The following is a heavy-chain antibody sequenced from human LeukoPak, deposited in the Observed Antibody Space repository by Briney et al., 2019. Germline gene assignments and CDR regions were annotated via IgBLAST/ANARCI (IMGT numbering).Heavy chain of an antibody. Sequence: SVKVSCKASGGTFSSYAISWVRQAPGQGLEWMGGIIPIFGTANYAQKFQGRVTITADESTSTAYMELRSLRSDDTAVYYCARDLGIAAAGGDYWGQGTLVTVSS. CDR1: GGTFSSYA. J-gene: IGHJ4*02. CDR2: IIPIFGTA. V-gene: IGHV1-69*13. D-gene: IGHD6-13*01. CDR3: ARDLGIAAAGGDY.